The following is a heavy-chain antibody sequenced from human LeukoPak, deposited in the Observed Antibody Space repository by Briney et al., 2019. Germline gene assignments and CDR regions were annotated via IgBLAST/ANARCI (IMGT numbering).Heavy chain of an antibody. CDR2: MYYSGNT. CDR1: GGSISSSNYY. V-gene: IGHV4-39*01. J-gene: IGHJ4*02. D-gene: IGHD3-16*02. Sequence: SETLSLTCTVSGGSISSSNYYWGWIRQPPGKGLEWIGSMYYSGNTDYNPSLKSRVTISVDTSKNQFSLKVNSVTAADAAVYYCARTLGWASSRYPFDGWGQGTLVTVSS. CDR3: ARTLGWASSRYPFDG.